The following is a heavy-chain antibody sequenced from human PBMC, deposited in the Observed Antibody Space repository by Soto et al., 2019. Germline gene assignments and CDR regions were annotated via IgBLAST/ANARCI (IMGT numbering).Heavy chain of an antibody. J-gene: IGHJ4*02. CDR2: IIPIFGTG. CDR1: GGTFSTST. Sequence: QVQLEQSGTEVKKPGSSVKVSCKASGGTFSTSTFTWVRQAPGQGLEWMGRIIPIFGTGDYAPKFQGRVLITADKSTSTVYMELSGLKAEDPAVFFCVRDAPIGSVFSGYDAIDSWGQGTLVTVSS. CDR3: VRDAPIGSVFSGYDAIDS. V-gene: IGHV1-69*08. D-gene: IGHD5-12*01.